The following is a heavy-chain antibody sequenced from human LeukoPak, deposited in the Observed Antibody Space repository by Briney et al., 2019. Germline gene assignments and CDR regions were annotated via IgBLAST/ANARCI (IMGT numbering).Heavy chain of an antibody. CDR3: AKDGPYSSGYPFDY. V-gene: IGHV3-48*01. Sequence: GGSLRLSCAASGFTFSSYSMNWVRQAPGKRLEWVSYISASSTAIYYADSVKGRFTISRDNSKNTLYLQMSSLRAEDTALYFCAKDGPYSSGYPFDYWGQGTLATVSS. J-gene: IGHJ4*02. D-gene: IGHD3-22*01. CDR1: GFTFSSYS. CDR2: ISASSTAI.